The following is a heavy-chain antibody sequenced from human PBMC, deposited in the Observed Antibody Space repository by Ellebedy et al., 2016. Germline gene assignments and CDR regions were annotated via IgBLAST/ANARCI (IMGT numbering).Heavy chain of an antibody. D-gene: IGHD3-22*01. CDR3: VKGDYDSSGYHDY. Sequence: GESLKISXAASGFTFSSYGMHWVRQAPGKGLEWVAVISYDGSNKYYADSVKGRFTISRDNSKNTLYLQMSSLRAEDTAVYYCVKGDYDSSGYHDYWGQGTLVTVSS. CDR2: ISYDGSNK. CDR1: GFTFSSYG. J-gene: IGHJ4*02. V-gene: IGHV3-30*19.